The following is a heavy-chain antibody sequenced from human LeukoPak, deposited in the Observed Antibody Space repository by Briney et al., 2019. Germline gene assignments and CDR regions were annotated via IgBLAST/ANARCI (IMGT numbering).Heavy chain of an antibody. V-gene: IGHV4-30-4*01. CDR3: ARGRYSGYDGLKNWFDP. CDR2: IYYSGST. D-gene: IGHD5-12*01. J-gene: IGHJ5*02. CDR1: GGSISSCDSY. Sequence: SETLSLTCTVSGGSISSCDSYWSWIRQPPGKGLEWIGYIYYSGSTYYNPSLKSRVTISVDTSKNQFSLKLSSVTAADTAVYYCARGRYSGYDGLKNWFDPWGQGTLVTVSS.